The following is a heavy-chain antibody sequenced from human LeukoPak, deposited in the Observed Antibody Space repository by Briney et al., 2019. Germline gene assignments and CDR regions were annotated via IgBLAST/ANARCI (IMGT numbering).Heavy chain of an antibody. CDR2: ISDDGSNE. V-gene: IGHV3-30*18. J-gene: IGHJ2*01. CDR3: AKDADTATIIYWYFDL. Sequence: GRSLRLSCAASGFSFRSYGMHWVRQAPGMGLDRVAVISDDGSNEYYSDSVKDRFTISIDNCSNSLYQQMNSLRAEDTAVYYCAKDADTATIIYWYFDLWGRGTLVTVSS. CDR1: GFSFRSYG. D-gene: IGHD5-18*01.